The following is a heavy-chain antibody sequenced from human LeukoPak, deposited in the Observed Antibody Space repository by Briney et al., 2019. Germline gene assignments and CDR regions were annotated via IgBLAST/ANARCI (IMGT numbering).Heavy chain of an antibody. V-gene: IGHV3-21*01. CDR1: GFTFSSYS. CDR2: ISSSSSYI. Sequence: GGSLSLSCAASGFTFSSYSMNWVRQAPGKGLEWVSSISSSSSYIYYADSVKGRFTISRDNAKNSLYLQMNSLRAEETAVYYCAKVRHRYCSGGSCKPIDYWGQGTLVTVSS. CDR3: AKVRHRYCSGGSCKPIDY. D-gene: IGHD2-15*01. J-gene: IGHJ4*02.